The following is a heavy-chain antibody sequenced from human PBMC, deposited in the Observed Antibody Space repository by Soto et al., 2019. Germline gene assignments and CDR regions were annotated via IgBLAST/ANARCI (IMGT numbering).Heavy chain of an antibody. CDR2: ISGSGGST. D-gene: IGHD1-20*01. CDR1: GFTFSSYA. V-gene: IGHV3-23*01. Sequence: QPGGSLRLSCAASGFTFSSYAMSWVRQAPGKGLEWVSAISGSGGSTYYADSVKGRFTISRDNSKNTLYLQMNSLRAEDTAVYYCAKEGSRYNWNDVGFEYWGQGTLVTVSS. J-gene: IGHJ4*02. CDR3: AKEGSRYNWNDVGFEY.